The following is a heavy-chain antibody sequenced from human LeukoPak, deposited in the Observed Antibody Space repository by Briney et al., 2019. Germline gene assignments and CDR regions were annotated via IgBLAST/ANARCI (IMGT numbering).Heavy chain of an antibody. J-gene: IGHJ4*02. Sequence: SETLSLTCAVSSGCISSSNWWSWVRQPPGKGLEWIGEINHSGNTHYNPSLKSRVTISVDRSDNQFSLKLSSVTAADTAVYYCASSTGYSSGWYSDYWGQGTLVTVSS. CDR1: SGCISSSNW. V-gene: IGHV4-4*02. CDR3: ASSTGYSSGWYSDY. D-gene: IGHD6-19*01. CDR2: INHSGNT.